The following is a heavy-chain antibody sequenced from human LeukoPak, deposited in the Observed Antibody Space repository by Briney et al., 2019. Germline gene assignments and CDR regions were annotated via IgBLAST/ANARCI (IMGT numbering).Heavy chain of an antibody. D-gene: IGHD3-10*01. CDR2: VYYTGIT. J-gene: IGHJ4*02. V-gene: IGHV4-59*01. Sequence: SETLSLTCTVSGGSISGKYWSWTRQPPGKGLEWIGCVYYTGITNYNPSLKGRVSISIDKLNNNFSPKLTSVTAADTAVYYCATGTYAGRAHLDYWGQGSLVAVSS. CDR3: ATGTYAGRAHLDY. CDR1: GGSISGKY.